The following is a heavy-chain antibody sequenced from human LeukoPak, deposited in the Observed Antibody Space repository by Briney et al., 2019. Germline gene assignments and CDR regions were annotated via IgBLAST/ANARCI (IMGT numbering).Heavy chain of an antibody. V-gene: IGHV4-59*01. J-gene: IGHJ5*02. D-gene: IGHD6-13*01. CDR3: ARYVEYSSSWSNWFDP. CDR1: GGSISSYY. Sequence: SETLSLTCTVSGGSISSYYWSWIRQPPGKGLEWIGYIYSSGSTNYNPSLKSRVTISVDTSKNQFSLKLSSVTAADTAVYYCARYVEYSSSWSNWFDPWGQGTLVTVSS. CDR2: IYSSGST.